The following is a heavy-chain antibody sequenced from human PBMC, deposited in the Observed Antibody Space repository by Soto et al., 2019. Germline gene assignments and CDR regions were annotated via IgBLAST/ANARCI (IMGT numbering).Heavy chain of an antibody. J-gene: IGHJ4*02. V-gene: IGHV1-18*04. CDR2: ISAYNGNT. D-gene: IGHD3-16*02. CDR1: GYTFTSYG. Sequence: GASVKVSCKASGYTFTSYGISWVRQSPGQGLEWMGWISAYNGNTNYAQKLQGRVTMTTDTSTSTAYMELRSLRSDDTAVYYCARGGIMITFGGVIARAHLDYWGQGTLVTVSS. CDR3: ARGGIMITFGGVIARAHLDY.